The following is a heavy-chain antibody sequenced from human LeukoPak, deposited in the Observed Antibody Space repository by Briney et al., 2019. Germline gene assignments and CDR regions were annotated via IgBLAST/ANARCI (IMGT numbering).Heavy chain of an antibody. Sequence: GASVRVSCKASGYTFSGYYIHWVRQAPGQGLEWMGIINPSGGSTSYAQKFQGRVTMTRDTSTSTVYMELSSLRSEDTAVYYCATGYSGSYYFDYWGQGTLVTVSS. V-gene: IGHV1-46*01. J-gene: IGHJ4*02. D-gene: IGHD1-26*01. CDR3: ATGYSGSYYFDY. CDR1: GYTFSGYY. CDR2: INPSGGST.